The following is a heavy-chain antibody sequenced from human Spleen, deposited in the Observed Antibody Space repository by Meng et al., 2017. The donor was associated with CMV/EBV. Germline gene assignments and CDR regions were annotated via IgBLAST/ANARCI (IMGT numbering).Heavy chain of an antibody. Sequence: GGSLRLSCAASGFTFSNYWMHWVRQVPGKGLEWVARIYWNGGRTSYADSVKGRFTISRDNAKNSLYLQMNSLRAEDTALYYCARDHDFWSGQSPMDVWGQGTTVTVSS. CDR2: IYWNGGRT. CDR3: ARDHDFWSGQSPMDV. D-gene: IGHD3-3*01. J-gene: IGHJ6*02. CDR1: GFTFSNYW. V-gene: IGHV3-20*04.